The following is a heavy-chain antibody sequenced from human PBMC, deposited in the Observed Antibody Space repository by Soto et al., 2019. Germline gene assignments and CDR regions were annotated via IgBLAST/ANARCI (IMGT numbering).Heavy chain of an antibody. CDR1: GGSISSYY. V-gene: IGHV4-59*08. CDR2: IYYSGST. CDR3: ARHGPPYDYAFDY. J-gene: IGHJ4*02. D-gene: IGHD3-16*01. Sequence: SETLSLTCTVSGGSISSYYWSWIRQPPGKGLEWIGYIYYSGSTNYNPSLKSRVTISVDTSKNQFSLKLSSVTAADTAVYYCARHGPPYDYAFDYWGQGTLVTVSS.